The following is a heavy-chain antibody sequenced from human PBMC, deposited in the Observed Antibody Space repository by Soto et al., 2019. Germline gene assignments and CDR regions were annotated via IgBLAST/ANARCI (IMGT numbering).Heavy chain of an antibody. Sequence: SETLSLTCTVSGGSISSGGYYWSWIRRHPGKGLEWIGYIYYSGSTYYNPSLKSRVTISVDTSKNQFSLKLSSVTAADTAVYYCARVWGSLRGYYYYGMDAWGQGTTVTVSS. J-gene: IGHJ6*02. D-gene: IGHD7-27*01. V-gene: IGHV4-31*03. CDR1: GGSISSGGYY. CDR3: ARVWGSLRGYYYYGMDA. CDR2: IYYSGST.